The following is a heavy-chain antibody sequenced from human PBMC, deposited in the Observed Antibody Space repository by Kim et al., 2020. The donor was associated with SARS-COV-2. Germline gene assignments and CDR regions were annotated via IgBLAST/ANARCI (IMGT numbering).Heavy chain of an antibody. CDR3: ARSKRITMVRGVISWFDP. CDR2: ISAYNGNT. J-gene: IGHJ5*02. Sequence: ASVKVSCKASGYTFTSYGISWVRQAPGQGLEWMGWISAYNGNTNYAQKLQGRVTMTTDTSTSTAYMELRSLRSDHTAVYYCARSKRITMVRGVISWFDPWGQGTLVTVSS. D-gene: IGHD3-10*01. V-gene: IGHV1-18*01. CDR1: GYTFTSYG.